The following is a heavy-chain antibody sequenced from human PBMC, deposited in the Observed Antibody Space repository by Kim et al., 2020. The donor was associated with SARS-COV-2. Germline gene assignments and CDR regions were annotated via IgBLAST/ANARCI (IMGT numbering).Heavy chain of an antibody. J-gene: IGHJ1*01. CDR2: GT. V-gene: IGHV4-61*02. Sequence: GTTHNPSLKSRVTISVDTSKNQFSRKLSSVTAADTAVYYCARGAEYFQHWGQGTLVTVSS. CDR3: ARGAEYFQH.